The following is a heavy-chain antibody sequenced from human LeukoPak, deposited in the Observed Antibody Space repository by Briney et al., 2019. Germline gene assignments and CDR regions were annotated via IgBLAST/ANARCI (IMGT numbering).Heavy chain of an antibody. CDR1: GFTFSSYG. D-gene: IGHD5-12*01. CDR3: ARDRYQGYSGYDSPDY. J-gene: IGHJ4*02. V-gene: IGHV3-33*01. CDR2: IWYDGSNK. Sequence: GGSLRLSCAASGFTFSSYGMHWVRQAPGKGLEWVAVIWYDGSNKYYADSVEGRFTISRDYSKNTLYLQMNSLRAEDTAVYYCARDRYQGYSGYDSPDYWGQGTLVTVSS.